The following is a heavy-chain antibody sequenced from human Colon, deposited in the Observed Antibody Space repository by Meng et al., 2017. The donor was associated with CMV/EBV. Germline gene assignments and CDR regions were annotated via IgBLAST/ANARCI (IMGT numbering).Heavy chain of an antibody. CDR2: VIPMVRIT. Sequence: NSAVSWVRKVPGQGLEWMGGVIPMVRITRYAEKFRDRLTITADESTTTAYMELTSLTSDDTAVYYCARRDLASSRKDYYNFYRLDVWGQGTTVTVSS. D-gene: IGHD5-24*01. J-gene: IGHJ6*02. CDR1: NSA. V-gene: IGHV1-69*01. CDR3: ARRDLASSRKDYYNFYRLDV.